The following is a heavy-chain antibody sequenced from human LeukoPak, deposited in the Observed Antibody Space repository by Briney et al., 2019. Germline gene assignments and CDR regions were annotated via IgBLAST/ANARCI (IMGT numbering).Heavy chain of an antibody. CDR3: ASDVGYCSGGGCYSLAFDT. CDR2: INHSGST. J-gene: IGHJ3*02. CDR1: GGSFSGYY. D-gene: IGHD2-15*01. Sequence: SETLSLTCAVYGGSFSGYYWSWIRQPPGKGLEWIGEINHSGSTNYNPSLKSRVTISVDTSKNQFSLKLSSVTAADTAVYYCASDVGYCSGGGCYSLAFDTWGQGTMVTVSS. V-gene: IGHV4-34*01.